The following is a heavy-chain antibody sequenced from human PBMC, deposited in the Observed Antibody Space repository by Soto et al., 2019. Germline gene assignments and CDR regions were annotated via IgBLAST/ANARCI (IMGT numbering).Heavy chain of an antibody. Sequence: SETLSLTCAVYGGSFSGYYWNWIRQPPGKGLEWIGEINHSGSTNYNPSLKSRVTISVDTSKNQFSLKLSSVTAADTAVYYCARVRFLEWLLSHYYGMDVWGQGTTVTVSS. CDR1: GGSFSGYY. CDR3: ARVRFLEWLLSHYYGMDV. J-gene: IGHJ6*02. D-gene: IGHD3-3*01. V-gene: IGHV4-34*01. CDR2: INHSGST.